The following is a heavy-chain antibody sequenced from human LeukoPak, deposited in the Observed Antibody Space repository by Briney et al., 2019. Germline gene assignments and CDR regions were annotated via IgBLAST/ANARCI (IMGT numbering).Heavy chain of an antibody. Sequence: SETLSLTCTVSGGSISSSSYYWGWIRQPPGKGLEWIGSMYYSGSTYYNPSLKSPVTIFVDTSKSQFSLKLSSVTAADTAVYYCARLGDSGSTLNWFDPWGQGTLVTVSS. D-gene: IGHD3-10*01. CDR2: MYYSGST. CDR3: ARLGDSGSTLNWFDP. CDR1: GGSISSSSYY. V-gene: IGHV4-39*01. J-gene: IGHJ5*02.